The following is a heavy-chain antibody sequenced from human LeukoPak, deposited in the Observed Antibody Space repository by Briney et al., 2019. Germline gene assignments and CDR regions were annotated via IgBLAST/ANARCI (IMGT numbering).Heavy chain of an antibody. CDR3: ARESSSWTDY. CDR1: GFNFSSYS. Sequence: PGGSLRLSCAASGFNFSSYSMNWVRQAPGRGLEWVSSISRSSSYTFYSDSVKGRFTTSRDSAKNSLFLQMSSLRSEDTALYYFARESSSWTDYWGQGNVVNVSS. V-gene: IGHV3-21*01. J-gene: IGHJ4*02. D-gene: IGHD6-13*01. CDR2: ISRSSSYT.